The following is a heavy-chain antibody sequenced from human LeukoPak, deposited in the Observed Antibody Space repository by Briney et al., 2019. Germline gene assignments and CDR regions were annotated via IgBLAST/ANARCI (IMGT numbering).Heavy chain of an antibody. V-gene: IGHV1-18*01. Sequence: GASVKVSCKASGYTFSSYGISWVRQAPGQGLEWMGWISAYDGNTDYAQKLQGRVTMTTDTSTSTAYMELRSLRSDDTAVYYCARGLVGATWGNWFDPWGQGTLVTVSS. J-gene: IGHJ5*02. CDR1: GYTFSSYG. D-gene: IGHD1-26*01. CDR2: ISAYDGNT. CDR3: ARGLVGATWGNWFDP.